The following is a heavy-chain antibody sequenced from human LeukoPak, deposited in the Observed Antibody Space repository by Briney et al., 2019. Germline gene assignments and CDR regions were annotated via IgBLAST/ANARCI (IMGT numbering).Heavy chain of an antibody. V-gene: IGHV3-23*01. J-gene: IGHJ4*02. CDR1: GFTLSSYA. CDR3: AKVDFYDTSGYYGPTFLDY. CDR2: TSSSDSGK. Sequence: GGSLRLSCVVSGFTLSSYAMSWVRQAPGKGLEWVAATSSSDSGKYHADSVRGRFTISRDNSKNTVYLQMNSLRAEDTAVYYCAKVDFYDTSGYYGPTFLDYWGQGTLVTVSS. D-gene: IGHD3-22*01.